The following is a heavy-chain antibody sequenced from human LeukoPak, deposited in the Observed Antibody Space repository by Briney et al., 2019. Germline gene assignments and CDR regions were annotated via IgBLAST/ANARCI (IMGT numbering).Heavy chain of an antibody. CDR1: GFTFSSYA. CDR2: ISYDGSNK. CDR3: ARNPGGIGDY. D-gene: IGHD4-23*01. J-gene: IGHJ4*02. V-gene: IGHV3-30-3*01. Sequence: GGSLRLSCAASGFTFSSYAMHWVRQAPGKGLEWVAVISYDGSNKYYADSVKGRFTVSRDNAKNSLYLQMNSLRDEDTAVYYCARNPGGIGDYWGQGTLVTVSS.